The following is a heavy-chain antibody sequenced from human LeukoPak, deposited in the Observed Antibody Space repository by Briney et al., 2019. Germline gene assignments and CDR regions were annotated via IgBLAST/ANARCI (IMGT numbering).Heavy chain of an antibody. Sequence: SETLSLTCAVYGDSFSDYYWSWIRQPPGKGLEWIGEISHSGTTNYNPSLKSRVTISVATSKNQFSLKLSSVTAADTAVYYCARGRLYDFWSGYLSRAFDIWGQGTMVTVSS. D-gene: IGHD3-3*01. J-gene: IGHJ3*02. CDR1: GDSFSDYY. CDR3: ARGRLYDFWSGYLSRAFDI. V-gene: IGHV4-34*01. CDR2: ISHSGTT.